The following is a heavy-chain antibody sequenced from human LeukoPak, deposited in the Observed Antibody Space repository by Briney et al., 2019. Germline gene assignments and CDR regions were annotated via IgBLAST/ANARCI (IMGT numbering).Heavy chain of an antibody. CDR1: GGSISNYY. CDR2: IYYSGST. D-gene: IGHD5-12*01. CDR3: VRGSSAYDLPDL. J-gene: IGHJ4*02. Sequence: PSETLSLTCTVSGGSISNYYWSWIRQPPGKGLEWIGYIYYSGSTNYNSSLKSRVTISADTSKNLFSLKLSSVTAADTAVYFCVRGSSAYDLPDLWGQGTLVTVSS. V-gene: IGHV4-59*01.